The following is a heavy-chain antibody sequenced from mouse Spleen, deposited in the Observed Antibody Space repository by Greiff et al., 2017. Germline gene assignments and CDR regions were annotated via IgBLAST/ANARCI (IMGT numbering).Heavy chain of an antibody. V-gene: IGHV1-63*02. J-gene: IGHJ2*01. CDR2: IYPGGGYT. CDR3: SVLLDY. Sequence: QVQLQQSGAELVRPGTSVKISCKASGYTFTNYWLGWVKQRPGHGLEWIGDIYPGGGYTNYNEKFKGKATLTADTSSSAAYMQLSSLTSEDSAVYFCSVLLDYWGQGTTLTVSS. CDR1: GYTFTNYW.